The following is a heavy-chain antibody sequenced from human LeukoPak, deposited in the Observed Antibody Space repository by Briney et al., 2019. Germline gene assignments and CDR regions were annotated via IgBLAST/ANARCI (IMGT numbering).Heavy chain of an antibody. J-gene: IGHJ3*02. CDR2: ISGSGGST. Sequence: TGGSLRLSCAASGFTFSSYAMSWVRQAPGKGLEWVSAISGSGGSTYYADSVKGRFTISRGNSKNTLYLQMNSLRAEDTAVYYCAQGVYGDYEDAFDIWGQGTMVTVSS. CDR1: GFTFSSYA. D-gene: IGHD4-17*01. CDR3: AQGVYGDYEDAFDI. V-gene: IGHV3-23*01.